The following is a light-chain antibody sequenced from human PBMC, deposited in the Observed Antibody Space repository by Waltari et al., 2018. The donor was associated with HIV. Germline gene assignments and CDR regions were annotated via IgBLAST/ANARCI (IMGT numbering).Light chain of an antibody. Sequence: DIQMTQSPSTLSASVGDRVTITCRASQSINSWLAWYQQKPGKAPKLLIYTASSLESGVPSRFSGSGSGTEFTLTISSLQPDDFATYYCQQYNSDSTFGQGTKGNQT. CDR1: QSINSW. CDR2: TAS. J-gene: IGKJ1*01. V-gene: IGKV1-5*03. CDR3: QQYNSDST.